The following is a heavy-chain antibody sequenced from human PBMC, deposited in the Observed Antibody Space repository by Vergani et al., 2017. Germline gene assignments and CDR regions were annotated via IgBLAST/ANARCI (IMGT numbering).Heavy chain of an antibody. D-gene: IGHD3-3*01. Sequence: QVQLVESGGGVVQPGRSLRLSCAASGFTFSSYGMHWVRQAPGKGLEWVAVIWYDGSNKYYADSVKGRFTISRDNSKNTLYLQMNSLRAEDTAVYYCARQFYDFWSGENAFDIWGQGTMVTVSS. CDR3: ARQFYDFWSGENAFDI. J-gene: IGHJ3*02. CDR1: GFTFSSYG. V-gene: IGHV3-33*01. CDR2: IWYDGSNK.